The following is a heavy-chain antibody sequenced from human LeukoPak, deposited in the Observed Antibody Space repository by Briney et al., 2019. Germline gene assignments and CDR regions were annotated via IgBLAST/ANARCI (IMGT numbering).Heavy chain of an antibody. D-gene: IGHD3-9*01. Sequence: PGGSLRLSCAASGFTFSSYGMHWVRQAPGKGLEWVAVISYDGSNKYYAGSVKGRFTISRDNSKNTLYLQMNSLRAEDTAVYYCAKGGTYYDILTGYDYWGQGTLVTVSS. J-gene: IGHJ4*02. V-gene: IGHV3-30*18. CDR1: GFTFSSYG. CDR3: AKGGTYYDILTGYDY. CDR2: ISYDGSNK.